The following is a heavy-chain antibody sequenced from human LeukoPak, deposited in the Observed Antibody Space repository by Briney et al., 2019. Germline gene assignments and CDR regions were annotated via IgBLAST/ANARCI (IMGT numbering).Heavy chain of an antibody. D-gene: IGHD1-26*01. J-gene: IGHJ4*02. CDR2: IYYSGST. CDR3: ARVGHLGALFDY. V-gene: IGHV4-31*03. CDR1: GGSIKNGGYY. Sequence: SETLSLTCTVSGGSIKNGGYYWSWIRQHPRKGLVWIGYIYYSGSTYYNPSLKSRVTISVDTSENQFSLKLSSVTAADTAVYYCARVGHLGALFDYWGQGTPVTVSS.